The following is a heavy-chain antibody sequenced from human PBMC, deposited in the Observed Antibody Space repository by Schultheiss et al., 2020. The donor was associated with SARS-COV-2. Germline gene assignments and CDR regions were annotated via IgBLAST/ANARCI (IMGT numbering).Heavy chain of an antibody. J-gene: IGHJ4*02. CDR2: IYYSGST. V-gene: IGHV4-61*01. CDR3: ARARYYGSSGYYLPHFDY. Sequence: SETLSLTCTVSGGSVSSGSYYWSWIRQPPGKGLEWIGYIYYSGSTNYNPSLKSRVTISVDTSKNQFSLKLSSVTGADTAVYYCARARYYGSSGYYLPHFDYWGQGTLVTVSS. CDR1: GGSVSSGSYY. D-gene: IGHD3-22*01.